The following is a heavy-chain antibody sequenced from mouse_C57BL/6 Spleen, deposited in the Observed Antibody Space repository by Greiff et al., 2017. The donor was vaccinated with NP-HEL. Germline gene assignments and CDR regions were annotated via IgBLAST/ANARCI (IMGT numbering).Heavy chain of an antibody. CDR3: ARQLRLRYYAMYY. V-gene: IGHV1-52*01. D-gene: IGHD3-2*02. CDR1: GYTFTSYW. J-gene: IGHJ4*01. CDR2: IDPSDSET. Sequence: QVQLKQPGAELVRPGSSVKLSCKASGYTFTSYWMHWVKKRPIQGLEWIGNIDPSDSETHYNEKFKDKSTLTVDKSSSTAYMQLSSLTSEDSAVYYCARQLRLRYYAMYYWGQGTSVTVSS.